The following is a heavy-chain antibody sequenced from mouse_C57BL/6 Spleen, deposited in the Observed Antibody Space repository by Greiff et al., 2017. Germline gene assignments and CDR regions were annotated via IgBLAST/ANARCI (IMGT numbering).Heavy chain of an antibody. Sequence: VQLQQSGPGLVQPSQSLSITCTVSGFSLTSYGVHWVRQSPGKGLEWLGVIWSGGSTDSNAAFISRLSISKDNSKSQVFFKMNSLQADDTAIYYCASTYSNYLAWFAYWGQGTLVTVSA. J-gene: IGHJ3*01. CDR3: ASTYSNYLAWFAY. CDR2: IWSGGST. V-gene: IGHV2-2*01. CDR1: GFSLTSYG. D-gene: IGHD2-5*01.